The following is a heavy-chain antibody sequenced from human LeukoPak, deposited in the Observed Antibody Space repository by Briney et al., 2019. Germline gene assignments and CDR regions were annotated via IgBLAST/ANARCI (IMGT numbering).Heavy chain of an antibody. V-gene: IGHV1-69*05. J-gene: IGHJ4*02. CDR1: GGTFSSYA. D-gene: IGHD1-26*01. CDR2: IIPIFGTA. CDR3: ARDPIVGAYRFDY. Sequence: SVKVSCKASGGTFSSYAISWVRQAPGQGLEWMGRIIPIFGTANYAQKFQGRVTITTDESTSTAYMELSSLRSEDTAVYYCARDPIVGAYRFDYGGQGTLVTVSS.